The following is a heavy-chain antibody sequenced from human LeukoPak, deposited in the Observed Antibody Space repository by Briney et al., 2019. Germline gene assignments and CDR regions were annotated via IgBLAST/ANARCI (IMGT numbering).Heavy chain of an antibody. J-gene: IGHJ6*02. D-gene: IGHD5-12*01. CDR3: ATKDIVITIHYYGMDV. V-gene: IGHV3-23*01. CDR2: ISGSGGTT. CDR1: GFTFSSYA. Sequence: GGSLRLSCAASGFTFSSYAMSWVRQAPGKGLEWVSAISGSGGTTYYADSVKGRFTISRDNSKNTLYLQMNSLRAEDTAVYYCATKDIVITIHYYGMDVWGQGTTVTVSS.